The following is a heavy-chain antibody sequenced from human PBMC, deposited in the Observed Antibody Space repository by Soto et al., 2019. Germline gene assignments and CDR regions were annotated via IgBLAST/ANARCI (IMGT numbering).Heavy chain of an antibody. CDR2: MNPNSGNT. D-gene: IGHD6-13*01. CDR3: ARVDSSNWYNWFDP. V-gene: IGHV1-8*01. CDR1: GYTFTSHD. J-gene: IGHJ5*02. Sequence: ASVKVSCKASGYTFTSHDINWVRQATGQGLEWMGWMNPNSGNTGYAQKFQGRVTMTRNTSINTAYMELRSLRSEDTAVYFCARVDSSNWYNWFDPWGQGTLVTVS.